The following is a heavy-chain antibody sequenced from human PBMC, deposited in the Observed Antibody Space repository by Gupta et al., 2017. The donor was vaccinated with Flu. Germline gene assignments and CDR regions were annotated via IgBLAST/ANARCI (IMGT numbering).Heavy chain of an antibody. CDR1: GFTFSRYG. D-gene: IGHD3-22*01. CDR3: ARDRDYYDSSGYLY. CDR2: IWYDGSNK. J-gene: IGHJ4*02. V-gene: IGHV3-33*01. Sequence: QVQLVESGGGVVQPGWSLRLSWAASGFTFSRYGMHWVRQAPGKGLEWVAVIWYDGSNKYYADSVKGRFTISRDNSKNTLYLQMNSLRAEDTAVYYCARDRDYYDSSGYLYWGQGTLVTVSS.